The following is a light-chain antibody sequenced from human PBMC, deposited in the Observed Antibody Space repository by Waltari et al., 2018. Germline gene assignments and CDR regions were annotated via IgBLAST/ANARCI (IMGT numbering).Light chain of an antibody. CDR3: SSYTTSNTLV. CDR2: DVS. J-gene: IGLJ1*01. CDR1: SSDVGGYKY. Sequence: QSALTQPASVSGSPGQSITISCTGTSSDVGGYKYVSWYQQHPGKAPKLMIYDVSNPPSGVSNRFSGSKSGNTASLTISGLQAEDEADYYCSSYTTSNTLVFGTGTNVIVL. V-gene: IGLV2-14*03.